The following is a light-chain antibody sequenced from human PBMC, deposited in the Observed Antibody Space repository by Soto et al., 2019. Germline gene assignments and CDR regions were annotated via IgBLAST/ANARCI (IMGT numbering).Light chain of an antibody. CDR1: QSISSN. CDR2: ATS. V-gene: IGKV3-15*01. J-gene: IGKJ4*01. Sequence: EIVMTQSPATLPVSPGERATLSCRASQSISSNLAGYQQKPSQAPRLVIYATSTRASGVPARFSGSGSGTEFTLTISKLQAEDFAVYYCQQYNDWPPITFGGGTKVEL. CDR3: QQYNDWPPIT.